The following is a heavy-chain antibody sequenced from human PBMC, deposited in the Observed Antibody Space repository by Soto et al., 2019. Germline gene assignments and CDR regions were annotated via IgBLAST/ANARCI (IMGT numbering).Heavy chain of an antibody. J-gene: IGHJ3*02. CDR1: CGSISSYY. Sequence: SETLSLTCTVPCGSISSYYWSWIRQPPGKGLEWIGYIYYSGSTNYNPSLKSRVTISVDTSKNQFSLKLSSVTAADTAVYYCAGGYCSSTSCSIDAFDIWGQGTMVTVSS. CDR3: AGGYCSSTSCSIDAFDI. D-gene: IGHD2-2*01. V-gene: IGHV4-59*01. CDR2: IYYSGST.